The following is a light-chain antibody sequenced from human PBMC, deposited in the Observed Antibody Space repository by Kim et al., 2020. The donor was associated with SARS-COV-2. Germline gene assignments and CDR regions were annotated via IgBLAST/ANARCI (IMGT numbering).Light chain of an antibody. J-gene: IGKJ5*01. Sequence: EIVLTQSPDTLSLSPGERATLSCRASQSVTSTYLGWYQQRPGQAPRLLIYGASNRATGIPDRFSGSESGTDFTLTIIRLEPEDFAVYYCKNYGSSGITFGQGTRLEIK. CDR2: GAS. V-gene: IGKV3-20*01. CDR3: KNYGSSGIT. CDR1: QSVTSTY.